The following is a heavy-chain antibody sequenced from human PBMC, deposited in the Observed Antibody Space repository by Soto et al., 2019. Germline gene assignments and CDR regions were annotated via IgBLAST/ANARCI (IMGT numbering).Heavy chain of an antibody. Sequence: SLRLSCAASGFTFSNAWMSWVRQAPGKGLEWVGRIKSKTDGGTTDYAAPVKGRFTISRDDSKNTLYLQMNSLKTEDTAVYYCTTCPIAAAGTGEQYYYYYGMDVWGQGTTVTVS. V-gene: IGHV3-15*01. D-gene: IGHD6-13*01. CDR1: GFTFSNAW. CDR2: IKSKTDGGTT. J-gene: IGHJ6*02. CDR3: TTCPIAAAGTGEQYYYYYGMDV.